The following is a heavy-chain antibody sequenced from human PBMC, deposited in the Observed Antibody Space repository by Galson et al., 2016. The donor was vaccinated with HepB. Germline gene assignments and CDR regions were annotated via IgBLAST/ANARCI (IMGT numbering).Heavy chain of an antibody. V-gene: IGHV3-23*01. CDR1: GLTFGDYA. Sequence: SLRLSCAASGLTFGDYAMSWFRQAPGKGLEWVSDISGSGITTYYADSVKGRFTISRDNSKKTVYLQMSSLRAEDTAVYYCARLFGGYIDYWGQGTLVTVSS. J-gene: IGHJ4*02. D-gene: IGHD2-15*01. CDR2: ISGSGITT. CDR3: ARLFGGYIDY.